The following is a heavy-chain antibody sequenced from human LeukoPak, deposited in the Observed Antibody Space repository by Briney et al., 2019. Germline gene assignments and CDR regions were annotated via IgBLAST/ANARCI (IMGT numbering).Heavy chain of an antibody. CDR3: AKGRGQVVITSLDY. J-gene: IGHJ4*02. V-gene: IGHV3-23*01. D-gene: IGHD3-22*01. Sequence: GSLKPLCSGFWFHFYRLCLGLVRPAPRKGLGWVPAISGSGGSTYYADSVKDRFTISRDNSKNTLYLQMNSLRAEDTAVYYCAKGRGQVVITSLDYWGQGTLVTVSS. CDR1: FHFYRLC. CDR2: ISGSGGST.